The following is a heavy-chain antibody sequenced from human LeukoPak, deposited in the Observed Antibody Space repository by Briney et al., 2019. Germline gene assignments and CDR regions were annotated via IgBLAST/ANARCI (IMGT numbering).Heavy chain of an antibody. CDR1: GFTFSSYW. CDR3: AREVVVAAAGTNAFDI. CDR2: ISSSSSYI. D-gene: IGHD6-13*01. Sequence: PGGSLRLSCAASGFTFSSYWMHWVRQAPGKGLEWVSSISSSSSYIYYADSVKGRFTISRDNAKNSLYLQMNSLRAEDTAVYYCAREVVVAAAGTNAFDIWGQGTMVTVSS. J-gene: IGHJ3*02. V-gene: IGHV3-21*01.